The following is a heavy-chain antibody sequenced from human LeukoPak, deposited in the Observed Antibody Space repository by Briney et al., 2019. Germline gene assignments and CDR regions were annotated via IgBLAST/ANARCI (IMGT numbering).Heavy chain of an antibody. Sequence: GGSLRLSCAASGFTFSSYAMSWVRQAPGKGLEWVAIISYDGTNKYYADSVKGRFTISRDNSKNTVYLQMNSLRAEDTAVYYCAKDRGTVDPYYFDYWGQGTLITVSS. J-gene: IGHJ4*02. CDR2: ISYDGTNK. CDR3: AKDRGTVDPYYFDY. CDR1: GFTFSSYA. V-gene: IGHV3-30*18. D-gene: IGHD4-23*01.